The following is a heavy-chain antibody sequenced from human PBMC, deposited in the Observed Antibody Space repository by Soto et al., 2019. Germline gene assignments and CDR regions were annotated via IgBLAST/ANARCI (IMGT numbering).Heavy chain of an antibody. CDR3: VRETYFYGMDF. J-gene: IGHJ6*02. CDR1: RFDASGNF. V-gene: IGHV3-66*01. Sequence: PGGSLRLACAASRFDASGNFMTWVRQAPGRGLEWVSTINNAGSTFYADSVKGRFTISGDNSKNTLYLQMNSLRVEDTAMYYCVRETYFYGMDFWGQGT. CDR2: INNAGST.